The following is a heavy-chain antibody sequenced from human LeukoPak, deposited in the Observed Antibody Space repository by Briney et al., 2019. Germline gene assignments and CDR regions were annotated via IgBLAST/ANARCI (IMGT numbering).Heavy chain of an antibody. CDR2: IYYSGST. CDR1: GGSISSGDCY. J-gene: IGHJ4*02. D-gene: IGHD6-13*01. CDR3: TRGIEAAGIDY. V-gene: IGHV4-30-4*08. Sequence: SETLSLTCTVSGGSISSGDCYWSWIRQPPGKGLEWIGYIYYSGSTYYNPSLKSRVTISVDTSKKQFSLKLTSVTAADTAVYYCTRGIEAAGIDYWGQGTLVTVSS.